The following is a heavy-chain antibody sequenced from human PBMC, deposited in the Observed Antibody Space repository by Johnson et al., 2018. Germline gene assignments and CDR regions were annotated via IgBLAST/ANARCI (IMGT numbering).Heavy chain of an antibody. CDR3: ARGSPGDAWQSRGLDS. CDR1: GGSISSGDYY. V-gene: IGHV4-30-4*01. Sequence: QVQLQESGPGLVKPSQTLSLTCNVSGGSISSGDYYWSWIRQPPGKGLEWIGYMYYSGRTNYNPSLKSRVTISVAGSKNPFSLRLGSVPAAAPAVYYWARGSPGDAWQSRGLDSWGQGTMVTVS. CDR2: MYYSGRT. D-gene: IGHD2-21*01. J-gene: IGHJ3*02.